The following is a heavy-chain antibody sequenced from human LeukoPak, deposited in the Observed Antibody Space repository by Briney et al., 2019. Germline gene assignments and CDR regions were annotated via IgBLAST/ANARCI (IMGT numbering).Heavy chain of an antibody. CDR2: ISTSSIYI. J-gene: IGHJ4*02. V-gene: IGHV3-21*01. CDR1: GFTFSTYS. CDR3: ARDSLPYYDILTGYHNFDY. D-gene: IGHD3-9*01. Sequence: GGSLRLSCAASGFTFSTYSMNWVRQAPGKGLEWVSSISTSSIYIYYADSVKGRFTISRDNAKKSVHLQMNSLRAEDTAVYYCARDSLPYYDILTGYHNFDYWGQGTLVAVSS.